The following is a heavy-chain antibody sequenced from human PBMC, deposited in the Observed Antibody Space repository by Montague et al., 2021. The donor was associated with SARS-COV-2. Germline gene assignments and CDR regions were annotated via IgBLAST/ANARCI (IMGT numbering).Heavy chain of an antibody. Sequence: SETLSLTRTVSGGSVSSSPYYWGWIRQPPGRGLEWVGSISYSGRTYFSPSLKSRLTISVDSSENQFSLGLSSVTAADTAVYYCASSYYYGSGTYVYNYYMDVWGKGTTATVSS. CDR1: GGSVSSSPYY. V-gene: IGHV4-39*01. CDR2: ISYSGRT. CDR3: ASSYYYGSGTYVYNYYMDV. J-gene: IGHJ6*03. D-gene: IGHD3-10*01.